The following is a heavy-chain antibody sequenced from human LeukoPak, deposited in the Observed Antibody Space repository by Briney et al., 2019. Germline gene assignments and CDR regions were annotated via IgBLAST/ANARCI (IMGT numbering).Heavy chain of an antibody. CDR3: ARLGGRITGTYLDY. Sequence: PSETLSLTCAVNGGSFRGYYWSWIRQPPGKGLEGIGEINHSGSTNYNPSLKSRVTISVDTSKNQFSLKLSSVTAADTAVYYCARLGGRITGTYLDYWGQGTLVTVSS. V-gene: IGHV4-34*01. CDR1: GGSFRGYY. CDR2: INHSGST. D-gene: IGHD1-20*01. J-gene: IGHJ4*02.